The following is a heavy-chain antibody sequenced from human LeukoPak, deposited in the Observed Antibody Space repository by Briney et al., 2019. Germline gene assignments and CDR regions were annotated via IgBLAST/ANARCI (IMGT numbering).Heavy chain of an antibody. D-gene: IGHD2-15*01. CDR3: ARVQEQYCSGGSCYGSAYYYYYMDV. CDR1: GFTFSSYS. CDR2: ISTSSDYI. J-gene: IGHJ6*03. Sequence: GGSLRLSCAASGFTFSSYSINWVRQAPGKGLEWVSCISTSSDYIYYAASVKGRFTISRDNAKNSLYLQMNSLRAEDTAVYYCARVQEQYCSGGSCYGSAYYYYYMDVWGKGTTVTVSS. V-gene: IGHV3-21*01.